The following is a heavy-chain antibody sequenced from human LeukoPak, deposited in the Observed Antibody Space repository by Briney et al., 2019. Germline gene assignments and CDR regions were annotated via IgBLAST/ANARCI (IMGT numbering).Heavy chain of an antibody. CDR2: IYHSGST. V-gene: IGHV4-34*01. CDR3: ARVNSAMIVVLHRAFDI. Sequence: PSETLSLTCAVYGGSFSSYYWSWIRQPPGKGLEWIGEIYHSGSTNYNPSLKSRVTISVDKSKNQFSLKLSSVTAADTAVYYCARVNSAMIVVLHRAFDIWGQGTMVTVSS. J-gene: IGHJ3*02. CDR1: GGSFSSYY. D-gene: IGHD3-22*01.